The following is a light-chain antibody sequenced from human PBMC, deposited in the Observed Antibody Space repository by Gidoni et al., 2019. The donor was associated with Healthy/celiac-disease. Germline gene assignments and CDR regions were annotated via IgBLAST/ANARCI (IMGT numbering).Light chain of an antibody. V-gene: IGKV1-5*03. Sequence: TQSPSTLSASVGDRVTITCRASQSISSWLAWYQQKPGKAPKLLIYKASSLESGVPSRFSGSGSGTEFTLTISSLQPDDFATYYCQQDNSYPYTFGQGTKLEIK. CDR2: KAS. CDR1: QSISSW. J-gene: IGKJ2*01. CDR3: QQDNSYPYT.